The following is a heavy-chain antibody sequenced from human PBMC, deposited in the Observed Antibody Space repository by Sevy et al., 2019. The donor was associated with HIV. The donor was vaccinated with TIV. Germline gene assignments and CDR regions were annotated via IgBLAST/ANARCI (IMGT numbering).Heavy chain of an antibody. D-gene: IGHD6-19*01. CDR1: GFSFSTYG. CDR2: ISYDASNT. J-gene: IGHJ5*02. CDR3: AKSALAVAATYLTDH. Sequence: GGSLRLSCEASGFSFSTYGMHWVRQAPGKGLEWVAVISYDASNTYYADSAKGGVTISRDNSKNTLYLQMESLRAEDTAVYYCAKSALAVAATYLTDHWGQGTLVTVSS. V-gene: IGHV3-30*18.